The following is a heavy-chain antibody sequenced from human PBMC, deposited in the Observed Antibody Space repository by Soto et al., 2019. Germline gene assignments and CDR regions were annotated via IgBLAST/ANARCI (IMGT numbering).Heavy chain of an antibody. Sequence: ASVKVSCKASGYTYISYSMHWVRQAPGQRLEWMGWINVGNGNTKYSQNLQGRVTIYQDTSASTAYMELSSLTSEDTAVYYCAREKWAGVSRGLDPGGQGTLVPGLL. D-gene: IGHD1-26*01. CDR2: INVGNGNT. J-gene: IGHJ5*02. CDR1: GYTYISYS. CDR3: AREKWAGVSRGLDP. V-gene: IGHV1-3*01.